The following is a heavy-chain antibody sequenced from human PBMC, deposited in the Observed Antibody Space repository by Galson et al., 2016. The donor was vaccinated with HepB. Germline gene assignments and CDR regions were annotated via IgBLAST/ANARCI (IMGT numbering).Heavy chain of an antibody. V-gene: IGHV1-69*13. CDR3: AREFGMVGASTGMDV. CDR1: GGTFSSYG. D-gene: IGHD1-26*01. Sequence: SVKVSCKASGGTFSSYGVSWVRQAPGQGLEWMGGIIPIFGTTNHAQKFQGRLTIMADESTGTVYMELSSLRSDDTAVYFCAREFGMVGASTGMDVWGQGTTVTVSS. J-gene: IGHJ6*02. CDR2: IIPIFGTT.